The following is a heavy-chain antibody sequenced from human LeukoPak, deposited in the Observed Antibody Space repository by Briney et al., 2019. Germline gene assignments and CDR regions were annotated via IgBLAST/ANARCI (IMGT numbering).Heavy chain of an antibody. CDR3: ARAPGYYDSSGYYGDY. J-gene: IGHJ4*02. CDR1: GYMFISYG. V-gene: IGHV1-2*02. CDR2: INPNSGGT. D-gene: IGHD3-22*01. Sequence: GASVKVSCKASGYMFISYGVSWVRQAPGQGLEWMGWINPNSGGTNYAQKFQGRVTMTRDTSISTAYMELSRLRSDDTAVYYCARAPGYYDSSGYYGDYWGQGTLVTVSS.